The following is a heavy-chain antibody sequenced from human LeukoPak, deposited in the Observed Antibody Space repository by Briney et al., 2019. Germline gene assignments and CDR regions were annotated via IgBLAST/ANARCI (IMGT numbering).Heavy chain of an antibody. CDR1: GYTFTGYY. V-gene: IGHV1-2*02. Sequence: ASVKVSCKASGYTFTGYYMHWVRQAPGQGLEWMGWINPNSGGTNYAQKFQGRVAMTRDTSISTAYMELSRLRSDDTAVYYCARAYYDSSGYYHGGYWGQGTLVTVSS. J-gene: IGHJ4*02. D-gene: IGHD3-22*01. CDR3: ARAYYDSSGYYHGGY. CDR2: INPNSGGT.